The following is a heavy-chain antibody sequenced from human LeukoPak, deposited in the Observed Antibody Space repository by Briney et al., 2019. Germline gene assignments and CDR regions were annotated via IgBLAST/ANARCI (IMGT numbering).Heavy chain of an antibody. V-gene: IGHV5-51*01. CDR2: IYPSDSET. CDR3: ARQVAVAAWEY. CDR1: GYSFISYW. J-gene: IGHJ4*02. Sequence: GESLKISCKGSGYSFISYWIGWVRLMPGKGLEWVGIIYPSDSETRYSPSFQGQVTISADKSISTAYLQWSSLKASDTAMYYCARQVAVAAWEYWGQGTLVTVSS. D-gene: IGHD6-19*01.